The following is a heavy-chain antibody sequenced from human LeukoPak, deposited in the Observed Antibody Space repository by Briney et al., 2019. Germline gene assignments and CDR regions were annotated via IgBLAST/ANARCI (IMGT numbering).Heavy chain of an antibody. CDR3: ARDYTRSSPFDY. CDR1: GYSFTSYW. J-gene: IGHJ4*02. Sequence: GESLKISCMGSGYSFTSYWIGWVRQMPGKGLEWMGTIYPGGSDARYSPSFQGQVTISADKSISTAYLQWSSLKASDTAIYYCARDYTRSSPFDYWGQGTLVTVSS. V-gene: IGHV5-51*01. CDR2: IYPGGSDA. D-gene: IGHD2-2*02.